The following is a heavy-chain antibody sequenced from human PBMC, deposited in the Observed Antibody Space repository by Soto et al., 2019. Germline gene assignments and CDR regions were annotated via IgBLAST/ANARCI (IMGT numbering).Heavy chain of an antibody. CDR1: GFTVSSNY. D-gene: IGHD2-2*01. Sequence: PGGSLRLSCAASGFTVSSNYMNWVRQAPGEGLEWVSAISGSGGSTYYADSVKGRFTISRDNSKNTLYLQMNSLRAEDTAVYYCAKADCSSTSCYVFWFDPWGQGTLVTVSS. V-gene: IGHV3-23*01. J-gene: IGHJ5*02. CDR3: AKADCSSTSCYVFWFDP. CDR2: ISGSGGST.